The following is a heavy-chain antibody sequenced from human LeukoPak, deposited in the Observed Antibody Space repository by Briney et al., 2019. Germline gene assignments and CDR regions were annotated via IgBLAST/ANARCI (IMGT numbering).Heavy chain of an antibody. CDR2: IHYRGTG. D-gene: IGHD5-12*01. V-gene: IGHV4-59*08. Sequence: PSETLSLTCTASGGSISGYYWSWIRQPPGKRLEWIGYIHYRGTGDSNPSLRSRVSMSVDTSKNQFSLKMSSLTASDTAVYYCARRGPNSGSSRGWNFDLWGRGTLLTVSS. J-gene: IGHJ2*01. CDR3: ARRGPNSGSSRGWNFDL. CDR1: GGSISGYY.